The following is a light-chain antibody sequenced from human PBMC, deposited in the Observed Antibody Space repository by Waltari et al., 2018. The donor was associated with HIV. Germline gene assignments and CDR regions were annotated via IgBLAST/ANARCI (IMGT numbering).Light chain of an antibody. V-gene: IGLV1-47*01. CDR2: RNN. CDR3: AAWDDSLSGV. CDR1: SSNIGNNP. Sequence: QSVLTQPPSASGTPGQRVTISRSGGSSNIGNNPVYWYQQFPGTAPKLLIYRNNQRPSGVPDRFYGSKSGTSASLVISGLRSEDEADYYCAAWDDSLSGVFGGGTKVTVL. J-gene: IGLJ2*01.